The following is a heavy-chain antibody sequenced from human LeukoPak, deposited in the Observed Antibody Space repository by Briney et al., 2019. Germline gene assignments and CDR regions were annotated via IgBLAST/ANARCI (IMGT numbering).Heavy chain of an antibody. CDR3: ARGRYRVVGSSRRYKAFDI. D-gene: IGHD1-26*01. V-gene: IGHV4-34*01. CDR1: GGSFSGYY. Sequence: SETLSLTCAVYGGSFSGYYWSWIRQPPGKGLEWIGEINHSGSTNYKPSLKSRVTISVDTSKNQFSLKLSSVTAADTAVYYCARGRYRVVGSSRRYKAFDIWGQGTMVTVSS. CDR2: INHSGST. J-gene: IGHJ3*02.